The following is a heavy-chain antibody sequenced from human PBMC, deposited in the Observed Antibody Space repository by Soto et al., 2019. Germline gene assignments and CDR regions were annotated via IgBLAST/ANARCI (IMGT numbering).Heavy chain of an antibody. CDR3: ARDSSSPGYNWFDP. Sequence: GGSLRLSCAASGFTFSSYGMHWVRQAPGKGLEWVAVIWYDGSNKYYADSVKGRFTISRDNSKNTLYLQMNSLRAEDTAVYYCARDSSSPGYNWFDPWGQGTLVTVSS. D-gene: IGHD6-6*01. CDR1: GFTFSSYG. V-gene: IGHV3-33*01. J-gene: IGHJ5*02. CDR2: IWYDGSNK.